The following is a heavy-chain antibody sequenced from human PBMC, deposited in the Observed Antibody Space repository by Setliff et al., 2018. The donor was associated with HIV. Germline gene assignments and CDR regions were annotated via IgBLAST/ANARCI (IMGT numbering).Heavy chain of an antibody. V-gene: IGHV4-39*02. J-gene: IGHJ5*02. D-gene: IGHD4-17*01. CDR3: ARDAVRSKDWFDP. Sequence: PSETLSLTCTVSGGSISSSSYYWGWIRQPPGKGLEWIGSIYYSGSTYYNPSLKSRVTISVDTSKNQFSLKLRSVTAADTAMYYCARDAVRSKDWFDPWGPGILVTVSS. CDR1: GGSISSSSYY. CDR2: IYYSGST.